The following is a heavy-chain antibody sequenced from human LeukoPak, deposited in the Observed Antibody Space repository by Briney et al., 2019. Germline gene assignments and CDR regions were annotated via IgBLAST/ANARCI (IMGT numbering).Heavy chain of an antibody. CDR1: GYSFTSYW. CDR3: ARPGVEWELPDY. J-gene: IGHJ4*02. Sequence: GESLKISCKSSGYSFTSYWIAWVRQMPGKGLEWMGILYPGDSDTRYSPSSQGQVTISADKSISTAYLQWSSLKASDTAMYYCARPGVEWELPDYWGQGTLVTVSS. V-gene: IGHV5-51*01. D-gene: IGHD1-26*01. CDR2: LYPGDSDT.